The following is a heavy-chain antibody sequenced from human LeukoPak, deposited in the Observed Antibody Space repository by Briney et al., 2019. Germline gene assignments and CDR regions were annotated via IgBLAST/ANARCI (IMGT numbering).Heavy chain of an antibody. D-gene: IGHD2-15*01. CDR3: AKKVSHSSHSDY. J-gene: IGHJ4*02. Sequence: PGKSLRLSCAASGFTFSSYAMSWVRQAPGKGLEWVSVISGSGGDTYYADSVKGRFTISGDNSKNTLYLQMNSLRAEDTAVYYCAKKVSHSSHSDYWGQGTLVTVSS. V-gene: IGHV3-23*01. CDR1: GFTFSSYA. CDR2: ISGSGGDT.